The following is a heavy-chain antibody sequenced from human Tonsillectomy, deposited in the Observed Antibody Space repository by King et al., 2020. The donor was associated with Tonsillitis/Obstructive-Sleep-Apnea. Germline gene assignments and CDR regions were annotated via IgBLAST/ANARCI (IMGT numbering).Heavy chain of an antibody. D-gene: IGHD4-17*01. J-gene: IGHJ4*02. CDR1: GFTFGDYA. CDR2: IRSKAYGGTT. Sequence: VQLVESGGGLVQPGRSLRLSCTASGFTFGDYAMSWVRQAPGKGLEWVGFIRSKAYGGTTEYAASVKGRFTISRDDSKSIAYLQMNSLKTEDTAFYYCIRDRAGDYNYWGQGTLVTVSS. V-gene: IGHV3-49*04. CDR3: IRDRAGDYNY.